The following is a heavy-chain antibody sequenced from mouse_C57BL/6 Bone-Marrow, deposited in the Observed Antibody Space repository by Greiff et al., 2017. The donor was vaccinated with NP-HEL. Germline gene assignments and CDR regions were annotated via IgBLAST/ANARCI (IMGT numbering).Heavy chain of an antibody. CDR1: GYTFTSYG. D-gene: IGHD1-1*01. CDR2: IYPRGGNT. J-gene: IGHJ2*01. V-gene: IGHV1-81*01. Sequence: QVQLQQSGAELARPGASVKLSCKASGYTFTSYGISWVNQRTGQGLEWIGEIYPRGGNTYYNEKFKGKATLTADKSSSTAYMELRSLTSEDSAVYFCARGEITTVRTFDYWGQGTTLTVSS. CDR3: ARGEITTVRTFDY.